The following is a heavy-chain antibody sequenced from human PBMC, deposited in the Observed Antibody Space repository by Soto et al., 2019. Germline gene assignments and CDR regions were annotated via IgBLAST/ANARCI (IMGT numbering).Heavy chain of an antibody. V-gene: IGHV3-66*01. Sequence: EVQMVESGGGVVKPGGSLRLSCAASGFSVTNNYMNWVRQAPGKGLEWVSIIDIGGNTYYEDSVKDRLNISRDDSKNTLYIQLDILRPEDTAVDFCARGRGSTCYLGSEHYFDYWGQGTLVTVS. CDR3: ARGRGSTCYLGSEHYFDY. CDR2: IDIGGNT. D-gene: IGHD3-16*01. CDR1: GFSVTNNY. J-gene: IGHJ4*02.